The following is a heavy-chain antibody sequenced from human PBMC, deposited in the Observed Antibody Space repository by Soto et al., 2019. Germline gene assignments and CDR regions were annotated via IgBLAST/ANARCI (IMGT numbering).Heavy chain of an antibody. V-gene: IGHV3-33*01. Sequence: PGGSLRLSCAASGFTFSSYGMHWVRQAPGKGLEWVAVIWYDGSNKYYADSVKGRFTISRDNSKNTLYLQMNSLRAEDTAVYYCARETRITGTCIDYWGQGTLVTVSS. D-gene: IGHD1-20*01. CDR3: ARETRITGTCIDY. CDR2: IWYDGSNK. J-gene: IGHJ4*02. CDR1: GFTFSSYG.